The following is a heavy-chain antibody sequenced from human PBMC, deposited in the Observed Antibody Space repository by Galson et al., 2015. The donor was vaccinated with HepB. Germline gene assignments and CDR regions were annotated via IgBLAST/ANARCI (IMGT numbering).Heavy chain of an antibody. CDR2: ISAYNGNT. V-gene: IGHV1-18*01. D-gene: IGHD6-6*01. CDR1: GYTFTSYG. CDR3: EKDAAARKATAFDY. Sequence: SVKVSCKASGYTFTSYGISWVRQAPGQGLEWMGWISAYNGNTNYAQKLQGRVTMTTDTSTSTAYMELRSLRSDDTAVYYCEKDAAARKATAFDYWGQGTLVTVSS. J-gene: IGHJ4*02.